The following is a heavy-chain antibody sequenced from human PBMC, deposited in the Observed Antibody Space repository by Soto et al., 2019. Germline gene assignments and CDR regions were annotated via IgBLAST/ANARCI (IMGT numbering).Heavy chain of an antibody. CDR3: AGADFGDYDFGY. V-gene: IGHV4-34*01. CDR1: GGPFRAYY. J-gene: IGHJ4*02. Sequence: QVQLQQWGAGLLRPSETLSLTCAVYGGPFRAYYWSWIRQPPGKGLEWIGEINDRGSTNYTPSLKSRVTISVDTSKNQFSLRLTSVTAADTAVYYCAGADFGDYDFGYWGQGALVTVSS. D-gene: IGHD4-17*01. CDR2: INDRGST.